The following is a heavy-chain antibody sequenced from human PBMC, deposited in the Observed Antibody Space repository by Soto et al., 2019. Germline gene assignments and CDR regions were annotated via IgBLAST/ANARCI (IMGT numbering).Heavy chain of an antibody. V-gene: IGHV3-23*01. D-gene: IGHD3-16*01. CDR3: AKWHTYNYDSLAFSGFDC. Sequence: GSLRLSCVASGFTFSIYAMTWVRQGPGKGLEWVSAISGGDGSPSYADSVKGRFTISRDNSKNTLYLHMNSLRADDTAAYYCAKWHTYNYDSLAFSGFDCWGQGTQVTVSS. CDR2: ISGGDGSP. J-gene: IGHJ4*02. CDR1: GFTFSIYA.